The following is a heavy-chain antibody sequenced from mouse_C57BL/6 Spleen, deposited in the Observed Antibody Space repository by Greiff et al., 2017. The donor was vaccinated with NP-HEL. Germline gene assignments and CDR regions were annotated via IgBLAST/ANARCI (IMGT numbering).Heavy chain of an antibody. CDR2: IYPRDGST. J-gene: IGHJ3*01. CDR1: GYTFTDHT. V-gene: IGHV1-78*01. CDR3: AGYSNYGWFAY. Sequence: VQLQQSDAELVKPGASVKISCKVSGYTFTDHTIHWMKQRPEQGLEWIGYIYPRDGSTKYNEKFKGKATLTADKASSTAYMKLNSLTSEYSAVYFCAGYSNYGWFAYWGQGTLVTVSA. D-gene: IGHD2-5*01.